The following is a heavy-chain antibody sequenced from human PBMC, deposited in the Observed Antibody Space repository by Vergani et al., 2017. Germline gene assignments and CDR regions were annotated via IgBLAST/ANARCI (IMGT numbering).Heavy chain of an antibody. V-gene: IGHV3-48*04. D-gene: IGHD3-10*01. CDR3: ARDGATMVRGVITVSDY. J-gene: IGHJ4*03. CDR1: GFTFSSYS. CDR2: ISSSSSTI. Sequence: VQLVESGGGVVQPGRSLRLSCAASGFTFSSYSMNWVRQAPGKGLEWVSYISSSSSTIYYADSVKGRFTISRDNAKNSLYLQMNSLRAEDTAVYYCARDGATMVRGVITVSDYWGQGTTVTVSS.